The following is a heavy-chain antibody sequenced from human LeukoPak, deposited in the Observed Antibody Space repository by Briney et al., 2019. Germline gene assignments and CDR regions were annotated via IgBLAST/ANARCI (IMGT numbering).Heavy chain of an antibody. CDR1: GGSISSSSYY. Sequence: SETLSLTCTISGGSISSSSYYWGWIRQPPGKGLEWIGSIFYSGSTYYNPSLKSRVTISVDTSKNQFSLKLSSVTAADPAVYYCARVGWFRDYYYGMDVWGQGTTVTVSS. J-gene: IGHJ6*02. CDR3: ARVGWFRDYYYGMDV. D-gene: IGHD3-10*01. V-gene: IGHV4-39*01. CDR2: IFYSGST.